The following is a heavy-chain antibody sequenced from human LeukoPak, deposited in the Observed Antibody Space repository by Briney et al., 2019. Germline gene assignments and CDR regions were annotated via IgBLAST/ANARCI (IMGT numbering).Heavy chain of an antibody. D-gene: IGHD6-19*01. CDR1: GNSISSGDNY. V-gene: IGHV4-61*02. Sequence: SQTLSLTCTVSGNSISSGDNYWSWIRQPAGKGLEWIGRIYTSGSTNYNPSLKSRVTMSVDTSKNQFSLKLSSVTAADTAVYYCASEAGHQVAGTFYYYYMDVWGKGTTVTISS. CDR2: IYTSGST. J-gene: IGHJ6*03. CDR3: ASEAGHQVAGTFYYYYMDV.